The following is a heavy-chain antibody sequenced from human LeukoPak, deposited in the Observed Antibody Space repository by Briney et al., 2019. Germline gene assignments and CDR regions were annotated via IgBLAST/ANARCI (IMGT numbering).Heavy chain of an antibody. J-gene: IGHJ6*02. CDR3: ARDLRGFVGGYDRYYGMDV. CDR2: IYSGGST. V-gene: IGHV3-53*04. Sequence: GGSLRLSCAASGFTVSSNYMSWVRQAPGKGLEWVSVIYSGGSTYYADSVKGRFTISRHNSKNTLYLQMNSLRAEDTAVYCCARDLRGFVGGYDRYYGMDVWGQGTTVTVSS. D-gene: IGHD5-12*01. CDR1: GFTVSSNY.